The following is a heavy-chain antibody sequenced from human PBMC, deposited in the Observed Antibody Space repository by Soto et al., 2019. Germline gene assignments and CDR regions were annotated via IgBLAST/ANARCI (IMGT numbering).Heavy chain of an antibody. CDR1: GFTFSSYG. CDR3: AGPYCSSTSCYFSSGDAFDI. Sequence: GGSLRLSCAASGFTFSSYGMHWVRQAPGKGLEWVAVIWYDGSNKYYADSVKGRFTISRDNSKNTLYLQMNSLRAEDTAVYYCAGPYCSSTSCYFSSGDAFDIWGQGTMVTVSS. J-gene: IGHJ3*02. D-gene: IGHD2-2*01. CDR2: IWYDGSNK. V-gene: IGHV3-33*01.